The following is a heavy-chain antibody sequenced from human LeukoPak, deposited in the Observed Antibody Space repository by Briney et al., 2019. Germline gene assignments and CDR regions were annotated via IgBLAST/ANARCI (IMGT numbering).Heavy chain of an antibody. Sequence: SETLSLTCTVSGGSISSSSYYWGWIRQPPGKGLEWIGSIYYSGSTYYNPSLKSRVTISVDTSKNQFSLNLSSVTAADTAVYYCARHRTGSSGWYGGPYYFDYWGQGTLVTVSS. CDR2: IYYSGST. J-gene: IGHJ4*02. D-gene: IGHD6-19*01. CDR1: GGSISSSSYY. V-gene: IGHV4-39*01. CDR3: ARHRTGSSGWYGGPYYFDY.